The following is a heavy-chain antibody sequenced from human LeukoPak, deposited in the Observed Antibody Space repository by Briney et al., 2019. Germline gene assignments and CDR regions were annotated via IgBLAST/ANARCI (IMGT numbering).Heavy chain of an antibody. V-gene: IGHV4-31*02. J-gene: IGHJ4*02. D-gene: IGHD3-22*01. CDR3: ARNYYDTSDYYFGNFDY. Sequence: LRLSCAASGFTFSSYSMNWIRQHPGKGLEWIGYIYNSGGTKYNPSLKSRVTISVDTSKNQFSLKLNSVTAADTAVYYCARNYYDTSDYYFGNFDYWGQGTLVTVSS. CDR2: IYNSGGT. CDR1: GFTFSSYS.